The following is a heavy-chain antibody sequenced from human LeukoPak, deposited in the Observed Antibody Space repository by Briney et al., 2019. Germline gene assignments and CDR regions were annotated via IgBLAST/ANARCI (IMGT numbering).Heavy chain of an antibody. J-gene: IGHJ4*02. V-gene: IGHV3-21*03. D-gene: IGHD2/OR15-2a*01. CDR2: ISSSSSYI. Sequence: GGSLRLSCAASGFTFSSYSMNWVRQAPGKGLEWVSSISSSSSYIYYADSVKGRFTISRDNAKDSLYLQMNSLKTEDTAVYYCTTFYHEYSPYWGRGTLVTVSS. CDR3: TTFYHEYSPY. CDR1: GFTFSSYS.